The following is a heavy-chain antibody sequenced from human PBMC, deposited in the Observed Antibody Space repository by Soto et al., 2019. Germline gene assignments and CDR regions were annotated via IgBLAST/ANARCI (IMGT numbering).Heavy chain of an antibody. J-gene: IGHJ4*02. CDR3: AKAPDQGYGFYYFDF. D-gene: IGHD5-18*01. Sequence: GSLRLSCAASGITFSSYAMNWVRQAPGKGLEWVSAISGSGGSTYYADSVKGRFTISRDNSENTMYLQMNSLRAEDMAVYYCAKAPDQGYGFYYFDFWGQGTLVTVSS. CDR2: ISGSGGST. CDR1: GITFSSYA. V-gene: IGHV3-23*01.